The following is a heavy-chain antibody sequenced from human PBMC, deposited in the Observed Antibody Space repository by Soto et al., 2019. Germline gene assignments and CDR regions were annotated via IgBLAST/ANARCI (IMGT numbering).Heavy chain of an antibody. J-gene: IGHJ5*02. Sequence: PGESLKISCKGSGSSFTSYWISWVRQMPGKGLEWMGRIDPSDSYTNYSPSFQGHVTISADKSISTAYLQWSSLKASDTAMYYCARTRYYYDSSGYCNWFDPWGQGTLVTVSS. CDR1: GSSFTSYW. V-gene: IGHV5-10-1*01. D-gene: IGHD3-22*01. CDR2: IDPSDSYT. CDR3: ARTRYYYDSSGYCNWFDP.